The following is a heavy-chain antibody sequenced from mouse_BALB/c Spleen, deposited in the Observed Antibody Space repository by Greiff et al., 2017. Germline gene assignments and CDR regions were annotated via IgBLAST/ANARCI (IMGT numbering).Heavy chain of an antibody. D-gene: IGHD2-1*01. CDR3: ARRGNYELYYAMDY. V-gene: IGHV5-17*02. Sequence: EVKLMESGGGLVQPGGSRKLSCAASGFTFSSFGMHWVRQAPEKGLEWVAYISSGSSTIYYADTVKGRFTISRDNPKNTLFLQMTSLRSEDTAMYYCARRGNYELYYAMDYWGQGTSVTVSS. CDR2: ISSGSSTI. J-gene: IGHJ4*01. CDR1: GFTFSSFG.